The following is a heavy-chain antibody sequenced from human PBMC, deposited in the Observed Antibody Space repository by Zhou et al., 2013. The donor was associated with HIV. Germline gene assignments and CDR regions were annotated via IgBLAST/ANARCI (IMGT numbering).Heavy chain of an antibody. CDR3: ARDPAGGSGEQSTTYYYMDV. CDR2: ITPLVSTA. V-gene: IGHV1-69*04. D-gene: IGHD3-10*01. Sequence: QVQLVQSGAEVKKPGSAVKVSCKASGGTFSNFPISWVRQAPGQGLEWMGRITPLVSTANYAQNFQARLTITADKSTRTAYMELTSLTYEDTAVYYCARDPAGGSGEQSTTYYYMDVWGKGTTVTGLL. CDR1: GGTFSNFP. J-gene: IGHJ6*03.